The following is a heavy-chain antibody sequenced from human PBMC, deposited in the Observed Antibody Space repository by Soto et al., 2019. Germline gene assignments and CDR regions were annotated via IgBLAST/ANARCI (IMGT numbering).Heavy chain of an antibody. J-gene: IGHJ4*02. Sequence: QVQLVQSGAEVKEPGASVKISCKTSGYTFANYGVTWVRQAPGQGLEWVGCNTDYAQKFQGTVTMTRDTSTRTAYSELRRLKTDAAALYYCARARPHLYGGSWNYYFDYWGQGPLVTVSS. CDR2: NT. V-gene: IGHV1-18*01. CDR3: ARARPHLYGGSWNYYFDY. D-gene: IGHD1-7*01. CDR1: GYTFANYG.